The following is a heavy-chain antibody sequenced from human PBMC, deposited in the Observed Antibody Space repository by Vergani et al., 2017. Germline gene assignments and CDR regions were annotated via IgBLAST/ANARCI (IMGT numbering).Heavy chain of an antibody. J-gene: IGHJ5*02. Sequence: QVQLVQSGAEVKKPGASVKVSCKASGYTFTGYYMHWVRQAPGQGLEWMGWINPNSGGTNYAQKFQGRVTMTRDTSISTAYMELSRLRSDDTAVYYCARERRELERTGGXFDPWGQGTLVTVSS. CDR1: GYTFTGYY. CDR3: ARERRELERTGGXFDP. CDR2: INPNSGGT. V-gene: IGHV1-2*02. D-gene: IGHD1-1*01.